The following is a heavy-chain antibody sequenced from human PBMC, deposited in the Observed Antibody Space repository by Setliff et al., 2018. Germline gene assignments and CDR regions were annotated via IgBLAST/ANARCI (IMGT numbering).Heavy chain of an antibody. J-gene: IGHJ6*04. CDR3: ARGTDYHGSGSYWAKDV. CDR1: GYTFTTYA. V-gene: IGHV1-2*02. Sequence: ASVKVSCKASGYTFTTYAMSWMRQAPGQGLVWMGWINPRTGVTNSAQKFQGRVTMTRDTSITTVYMDLSRLKSDDTAVYYCARGTDYHGSGSYWAKDVWGKGTTVTVSS. D-gene: IGHD3-10*01. CDR2: INPRTGVT.